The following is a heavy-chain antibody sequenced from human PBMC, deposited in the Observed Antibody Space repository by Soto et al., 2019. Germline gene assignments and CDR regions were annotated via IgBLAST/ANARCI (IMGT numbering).Heavy chain of an antibody. Sequence: QLQLQESGPGLVKPSETLSLTCTVSGGSISSSRYYWGWIRQPPGKGLEWNGSIYYSGSTYYNPSLKSRVTISVDTSKNQFSLTLSSVTAADTAVYYCARQPYCSSTSCYPFSNWFDPWGQGTLVTVSS. J-gene: IGHJ5*02. CDR1: GGSISSSRYY. CDR2: IYYSGST. V-gene: IGHV4-39*01. CDR3: ARQPYCSSTSCYPFSNWFDP. D-gene: IGHD2-2*01.